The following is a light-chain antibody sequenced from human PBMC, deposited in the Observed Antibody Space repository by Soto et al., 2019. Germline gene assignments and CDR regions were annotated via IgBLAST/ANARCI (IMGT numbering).Light chain of an antibody. J-gene: IGLJ1*01. V-gene: IGLV2-14*02. CDR3: SSYTSSTDYV. CDR1: GGDVGNYDL. Sequence: QSALTQPASVSGSPGQSITISCAGSGGDVGNYDLLSWYQQIPGKAPKLIIYEVTNRPSGVSNRFSGSKSGDTASLTISGLRAEDEADYYCSSYTSSTDYVFGTGTKLTVL. CDR2: EVT.